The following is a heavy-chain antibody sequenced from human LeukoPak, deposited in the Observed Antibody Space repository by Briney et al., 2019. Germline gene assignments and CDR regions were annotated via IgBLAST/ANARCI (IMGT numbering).Heavy chain of an antibody. D-gene: IGHD2-15*01. V-gene: IGHV3-21*01. CDR1: GFTFSTYC. CDR3: ARCSGGSCYRSDDY. Sequence: GRSLRLSCAASGFTFSTYCMNWVRQAPWKELEWVSSISSSGGYIYYADSVEGRFTISRDNAKHSLYLQMNSLRADDTAVYYCARCSGGSCYRSDDYWGQGTLVTVSS. J-gene: IGHJ4*02. CDR2: ISSSGGYI.